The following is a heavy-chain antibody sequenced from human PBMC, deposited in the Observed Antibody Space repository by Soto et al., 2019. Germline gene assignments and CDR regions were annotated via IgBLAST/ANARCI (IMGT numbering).Heavy chain of an antibody. CDR3: VTFGSGTYKPTTFDY. D-gene: IGHD3-10*01. Sequence: QVQLQESGPGLVKPSQTLSLTCTVSNGSISSGGYYWSWIRQHPGKGLEWIGYIYYSGSTYYNPSLKSRVTISVDTSKNQFSLKLSSVTAADTAVYYCVTFGSGTYKPTTFDYRGQGTLVTVSS. CDR2: IYYSGST. CDR1: NGSISSGGYY. V-gene: IGHV4-31*03. J-gene: IGHJ4*02.